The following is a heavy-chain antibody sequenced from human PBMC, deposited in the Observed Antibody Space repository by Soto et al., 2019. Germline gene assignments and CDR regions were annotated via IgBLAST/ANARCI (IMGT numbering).Heavy chain of an antibody. D-gene: IGHD5-12*01. CDR3: ARVPVEMASIAYYCYYGMDV. CDR1: GGSVNSGSLH. V-gene: IGHV4-61*01. J-gene: IGHJ6*02. Sequence: PSETLSLTCTVSGGSVNSGSLHWSWIRRPPGKGLESLGYIYCSGSTHYNPSLKSRVTISVDTSNNQFSLKLSSVTAADTAVYYCARVPVEMASIAYYCYYGMDVWGQGTTVTVYS. CDR2: IYCSGST.